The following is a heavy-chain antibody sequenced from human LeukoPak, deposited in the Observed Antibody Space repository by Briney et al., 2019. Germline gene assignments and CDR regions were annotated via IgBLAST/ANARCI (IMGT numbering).Heavy chain of an antibody. CDR3: ARGGSGSYYNLRRNWFDP. Sequence: SETLSLTCTVSGGSISSYYWSWIRQPPGKGLEWIGSIHHSGSTNYNPSLKSRVTISVDTSKNQLSLKLSSVTAADTAVYYCARGGSGSYYNLRRNWFDPWGQGTLVTVSS. V-gene: IGHV4-59*12. J-gene: IGHJ5*02. CDR2: IHHSGST. D-gene: IGHD3-10*01. CDR1: GGSISSYY.